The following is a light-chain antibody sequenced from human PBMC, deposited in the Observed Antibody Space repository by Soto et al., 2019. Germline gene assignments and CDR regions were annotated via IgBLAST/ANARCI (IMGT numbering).Light chain of an antibody. CDR3: AAWDDSLSGRYV. CDR2: RNN. Sequence: QPVLTQPPSASGTPGQRVTISCSGSSSNIGSNYVYWYQQLPGTAPKLLIYRNNQRPSGVPDRFSGSKSGTSASLAISGLRSEDEADYYCAAWDDSLSGRYVFGTWTKLTVL. CDR1: SSNIGSNY. J-gene: IGLJ1*01. V-gene: IGLV1-47*01.